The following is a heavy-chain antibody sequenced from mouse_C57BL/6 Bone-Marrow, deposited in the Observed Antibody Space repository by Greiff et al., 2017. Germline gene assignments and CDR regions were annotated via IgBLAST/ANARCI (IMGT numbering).Heavy chain of an antibody. V-gene: IGHV1-69*01. CDR2: IDPSDSYT. CDR1: GYTFTSYW. CDR3: TRSSDYPDY. J-gene: IGHJ2*01. Sequence: VQLQQPGAELVMPGASVKLSCKASGYTFTSYWMHWVKQRPGQGLEWIGEIDPSDSYTNYNQKFKGKSTLTVDKSSSTAYMQLSSLTSENSAVYYCTRSSDYPDYWGQGTTLTVSA.